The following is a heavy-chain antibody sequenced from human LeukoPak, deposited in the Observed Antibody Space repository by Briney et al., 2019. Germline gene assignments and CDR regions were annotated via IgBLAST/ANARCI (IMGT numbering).Heavy chain of an antibody. CDR3: ARVRSSSGGYFDY. CDR2: IYYSGST. CDR1: GGSISSHY. D-gene: IGHD6-6*01. Sequence: SETLSLTCTVSGGSISSHYWSWIRQPPGKGLEWIGYIYYSGSTNYNPSLKSRVTISVDTSKNQFSLKLSSVTAADTAVYYCARVRSSSGGYFDYWGQGTLVTVSS. V-gene: IGHV4-59*11. J-gene: IGHJ4*02.